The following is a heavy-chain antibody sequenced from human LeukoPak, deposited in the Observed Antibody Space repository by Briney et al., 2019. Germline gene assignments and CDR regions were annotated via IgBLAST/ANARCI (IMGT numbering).Heavy chain of an antibody. V-gene: IGHV1-18*01. Sequence: ASVKVSCKASGYNFSTYGISWVRQAPGQGLQWMGWISTYNHNTNYAHRLQGRVTMTTDTSTTTAYMELRSLRSDDTAVYYCARGGFTMIVGSDAFDIWGQGTMVTVSS. CDR1: GYNFSTYG. CDR2: ISTYNHNT. J-gene: IGHJ3*02. D-gene: IGHD3-22*01. CDR3: ARGGFTMIVGSDAFDI.